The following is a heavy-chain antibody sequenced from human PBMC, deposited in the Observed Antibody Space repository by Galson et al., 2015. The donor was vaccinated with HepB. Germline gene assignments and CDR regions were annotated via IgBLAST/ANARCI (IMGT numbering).Heavy chain of an antibody. Sequence: SLRLSCAASGFTFSSYAMHWVRQAPRKGLEYVSAISSNGGSTYYADSVKGRFTISRDNSKNTLYLQMSSLRAEDTAVYYCVKRGSPGYYGSGSYYSLPHDAFDIWGQGTMVTVSS. CDR3: VKRGSPGYYGSGSYYSLPHDAFDI. J-gene: IGHJ3*02. V-gene: IGHV3-64D*06. D-gene: IGHD3-10*01. CDR1: GFTFSSYA. CDR2: ISSNGGST.